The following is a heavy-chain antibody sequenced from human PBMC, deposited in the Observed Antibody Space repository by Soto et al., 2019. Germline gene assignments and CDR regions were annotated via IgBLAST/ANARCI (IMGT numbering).Heavy chain of an antibody. V-gene: IGHV3-33*01. Sequence: GGSLRLSCAASGFTFSSYGMHWVRQAPGKGLEWVAVIWYDGSNKYYADSVKGRFTISRDNSKNTLYLQMNSLRAEDTAVYYCARDAAPRRSSSWSSGYWGQGTLVTVSS. J-gene: IGHJ4*02. CDR1: GFTFSSYG. D-gene: IGHD6-13*01. CDR3: ARDAAPRRSSSWSSGY. CDR2: IWYDGSNK.